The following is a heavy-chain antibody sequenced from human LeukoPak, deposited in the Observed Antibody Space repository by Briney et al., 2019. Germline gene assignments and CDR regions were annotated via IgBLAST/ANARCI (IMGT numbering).Heavy chain of an antibody. Sequence: GSSVKVSCKASGGTFSSYAISWVRQAPGQGLEWMGRIIPILGIASYAQKFQGRVTITADKSTSTAYMELSSLRSEDTAVYYCASNIVATQYTYYYYGMDVWGQGTTVTVSS. D-gene: IGHD5-12*01. CDR2: IIPILGIA. CDR3: ASNIVATQYTYYYYGMDV. V-gene: IGHV1-69*04. J-gene: IGHJ6*02. CDR1: GGTFSSYA.